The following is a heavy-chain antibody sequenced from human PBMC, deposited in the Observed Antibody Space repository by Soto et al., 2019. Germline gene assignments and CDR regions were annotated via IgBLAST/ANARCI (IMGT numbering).Heavy chain of an antibody. Sequence: EVQLVESGGGLVEPGGSRKVSSAASGFTFSGSAIHWVRKASGKGLEWVGRIRSKANSYATAYGASVKGRFTISRDDSKNTAYLQMNSLKTEDTAVYYCTRRITAAAGDYWGQGTLVTVSS. CDR1: GFTFSGSA. D-gene: IGHD6-13*01. J-gene: IGHJ4*02. CDR3: TRRITAAAGDY. V-gene: IGHV3-73*02. CDR2: IRSKANSYAT.